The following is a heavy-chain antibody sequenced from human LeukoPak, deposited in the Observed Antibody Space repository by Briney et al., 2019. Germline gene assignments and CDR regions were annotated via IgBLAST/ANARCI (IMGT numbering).Heavy chain of an antibody. Sequence: SETLSLTCTVSGGSISGYYWSWIRQPPGKGLEWIAYISYSGSTNYNPSLKSRVTISVDTSKKQFSLKLNSVTAADTALYYCARHYCSGGTCYSFDYWGQGTLVTVSS. CDR3: ARHYCSGGTCYSFDY. CDR1: GGSISGYY. D-gene: IGHD2-15*01. J-gene: IGHJ4*02. CDR2: ISYSGST. V-gene: IGHV4-59*08.